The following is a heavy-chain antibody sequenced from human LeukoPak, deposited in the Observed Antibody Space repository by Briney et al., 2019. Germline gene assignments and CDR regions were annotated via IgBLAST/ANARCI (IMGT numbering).Heavy chain of an antibody. CDR2: IYYSGST. Sequence: KPSETLSLTYTVSGGSISSYYWSWIRQPPGKGLEWIGYIYYSGSTNYNPSLKSRVTISVDTSKNQFSLKLSSVTAADTAVYYCARTYRYCSSTSCYTGNWYFDLWGRGTLVTVSS. CDR1: GGSISSYY. CDR3: ARTYRYCSSTSCYTGNWYFDL. D-gene: IGHD2-2*02. J-gene: IGHJ2*01. V-gene: IGHV4-59*01.